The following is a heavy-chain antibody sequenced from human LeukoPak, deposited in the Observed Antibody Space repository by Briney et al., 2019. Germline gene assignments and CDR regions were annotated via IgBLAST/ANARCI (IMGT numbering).Heavy chain of an antibody. CDR3: ARDTYYYDSSGSRGALDI. CDR1: GFTFSDYA. Sequence: GRSLRLSCAASGFTFSDYAMHWVRQAPGKGLEWVAVISYDGGIKDYADSVKGRFTISRDNSKNTLYLQMNSLRTDDTAVYYCARDTYYYDSSGSRGALDIWGQGTMVTVSS. D-gene: IGHD3-22*01. V-gene: IGHV3-30-3*01. CDR2: ISYDGGIK. J-gene: IGHJ3*02.